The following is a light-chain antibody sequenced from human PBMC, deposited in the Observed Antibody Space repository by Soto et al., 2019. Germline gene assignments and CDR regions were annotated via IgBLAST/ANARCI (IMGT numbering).Light chain of an antibody. CDR2: AAS. V-gene: IGKV1-12*01. Sequence: DIQMTQSPSSVSASVGDRVTMTCRASQGINSWLAWYQQKPGKAPKLLIYAASNLQSGVPSRFSGSGSGTDFTLTISSLQHEDFETYYCQQANSFPWTLGQGTKVDIK. CDR3: QQANSFPWT. CDR1: QGINSW. J-gene: IGKJ1*01.